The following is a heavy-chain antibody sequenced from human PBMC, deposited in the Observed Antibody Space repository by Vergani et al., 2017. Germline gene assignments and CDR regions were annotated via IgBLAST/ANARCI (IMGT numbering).Heavy chain of an antibody. CDR2: IRSKNDGGTA. CDR1: GITFKNAW. Sequence: EVQVVESGGGWIKPGGSLRLSCVVSGITFKNAWINWVRQAPGKGLEWIGRIRSKNDGGTADYAAPLKGRFTISRDDSKDSAFLLVNNLKTEDTAVYYCARGNCGVNCPKYNWLAPWGRGILVTVSS. CDR3: ARGNCGVNCPKYNWLAP. J-gene: IGHJ5*02. V-gene: IGHV3-15*01. D-gene: IGHD2-21*01.